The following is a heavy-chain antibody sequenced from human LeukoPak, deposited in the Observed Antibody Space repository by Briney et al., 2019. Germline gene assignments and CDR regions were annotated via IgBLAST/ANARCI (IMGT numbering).Heavy chain of an antibody. CDR2: INLSGGDT. V-gene: IGHV1-46*01. CDR1: GYTFTTYY. Sequence: ASVSVSCKASGYTFTTYYMHWVRQAPGQGLEWMGVINLSGGDTQYAQTFQGRLTITRDMPTSTVYIELSSLSPADTAVYYCAREAYCSGGSCYSGAHFQLWGQGTLVTVSS. CDR3: AREAYCSGGSCYSGAHFQL. J-gene: IGHJ1*01. D-gene: IGHD2-15*01.